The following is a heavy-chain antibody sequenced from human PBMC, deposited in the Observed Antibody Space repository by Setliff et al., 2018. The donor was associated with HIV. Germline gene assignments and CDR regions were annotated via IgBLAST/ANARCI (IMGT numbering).Heavy chain of an antibody. CDR1: GGSIISYY. CDR3: ARDRLDGYNSGFDY. V-gene: IGHV4-59*01. D-gene: IGHD5-12*01. J-gene: IGHJ4*02. Sequence: SETLSLTCTVSGGSIISYYWSWIRQPPGKGLEWIGYIYYSGSTTYNPSLKSRVTISVDTSKNQFSLKPSSVTAADTAVYYCARDRLDGYNSGFDYWGQGTLVTVSS. CDR2: IYYSGST.